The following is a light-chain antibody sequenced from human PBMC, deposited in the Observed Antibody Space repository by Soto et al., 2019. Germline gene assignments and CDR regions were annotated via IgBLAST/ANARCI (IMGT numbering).Light chain of an antibody. CDR3: QQYASSAPYT. Sequence: DIQMTQSPSTLSASVGDKVTITCRASQSISSRLAWFQQKPGKAPKVLIYQASSLEIGVPSRFSGSGSGTEFTLTISSLQPDDSATYYCQQYASSAPYTFGQGTNLEIK. V-gene: IGKV1-5*03. J-gene: IGKJ2*01. CDR2: QAS. CDR1: QSISSR.